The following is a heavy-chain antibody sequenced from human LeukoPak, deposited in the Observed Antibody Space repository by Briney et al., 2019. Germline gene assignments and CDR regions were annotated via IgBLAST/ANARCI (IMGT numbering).Heavy chain of an antibody. CDR1: GYTFTNYY. V-gene: IGHV1-46*01. D-gene: IGHD2-8*01. CDR3: ARVPYCSNGICYTHYYCDY. CDR2: INPSGGST. J-gene: IGHJ4*02. Sequence: ASVKVSCKASGYTFTNYYMHWVRQAPGQGLEWMGMINPSGGSTTYARKFQGRVTMTRDTSTSTVYMELSSLRSEDTAVYYCARVPYCSNGICYTHYYCDYWGQGTLVTVSS.